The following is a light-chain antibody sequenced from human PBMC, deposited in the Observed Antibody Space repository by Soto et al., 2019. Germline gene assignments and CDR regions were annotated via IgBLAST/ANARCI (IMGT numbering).Light chain of an antibody. CDR2: NNN. CDR3: QYYDSSLSGYV. CDR1: SSNIGAGYD. J-gene: IGLJ1*01. Sequence: QSALTQPPSVSGAPGQRVTISCTGSSSNIGAGYDVHWYQQLPGTAPKLLIYNNNNRPSGVPDRFSGSKSGTSASLAITGLQAEDEADYYCQYYDSSLSGYVFGTGTKVTVL. V-gene: IGLV1-40*01.